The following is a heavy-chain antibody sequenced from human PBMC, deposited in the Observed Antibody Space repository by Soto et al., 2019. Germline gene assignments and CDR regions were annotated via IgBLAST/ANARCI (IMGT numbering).Heavy chain of an antibody. J-gene: IGHJ3*02. V-gene: IGHV3-33*01. CDR3: ARDGYCGGDCYPDAFDI. D-gene: IGHD2-21*02. CDR2: IWYDGSNK. Sequence: QVQLVEAGGGVVQPGRSLRLSCAASGFTFSSYGMHWVRQAPGKGLEWVAVIWYDGSNKYYADSVKGRFTISRDNSKNTLYLQMNSLRAEDTAVYYCARDGYCGGDCYPDAFDIWGQGTMVTVSS. CDR1: GFTFSSYG.